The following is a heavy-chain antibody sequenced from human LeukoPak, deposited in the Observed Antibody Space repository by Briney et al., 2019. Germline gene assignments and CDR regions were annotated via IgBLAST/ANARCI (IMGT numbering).Heavy chain of an antibody. CDR1: GFIFSHYA. D-gene: IGHD4-11*01. CDR2: IWSDGTNR. V-gene: IGHV3-33*01. Sequence: PGGSLRLSCAASGFIFSHYALHWVRQAPGKGLEWVAVIWSDGTNRYYGDSVKGRFSISRDDSQKRVFLQMNNLRADDTAVYYCERDAQRGIDYSNSLQYWGQGALVTVSS. CDR3: ERDAQRGIDYSNSLQY. J-gene: IGHJ4*02.